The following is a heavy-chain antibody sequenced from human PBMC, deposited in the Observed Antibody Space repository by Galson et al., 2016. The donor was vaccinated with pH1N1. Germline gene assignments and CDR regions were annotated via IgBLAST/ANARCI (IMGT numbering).Heavy chain of an antibody. CDR3: ARGPRELSPAFGSFDL. CDR1: GGSISNYY. CDR2: VYYSGAT. J-gene: IGHJ3*01. D-gene: IGHD3-16*02. V-gene: IGHV4-59*01. Sequence: SETLSLTCSVSGGSISNYYWSWIRQPPGKGLEWIGYVYYSGATKYNPSLKSRVTISVDSSKKRLSLKLRSVTAADTAVYYCARGPRELSPAFGSFDLWGQGTMVTVSS.